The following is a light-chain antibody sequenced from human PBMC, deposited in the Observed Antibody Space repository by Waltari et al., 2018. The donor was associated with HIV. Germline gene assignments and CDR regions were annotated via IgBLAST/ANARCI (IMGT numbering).Light chain of an antibody. CDR1: SLDIGLYYF. CDR3: TSHTLTRVLV. CDR2: GVD. Sequence: QSALTQPASMPGSPGQSITISCPGSSLDIGLYYFFSWYKHLPNPAPQLIFHGVDRRPPGITSRFSASKSCDVASLTISGLQAEDEADYYCTSHTLTRVLVFGGGTRLTVL. V-gene: IGLV2-14*01. J-gene: IGLJ3*02.